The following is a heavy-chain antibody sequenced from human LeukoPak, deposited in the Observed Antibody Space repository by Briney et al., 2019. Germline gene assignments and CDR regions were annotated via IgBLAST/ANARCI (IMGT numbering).Heavy chain of an antibody. Sequence: ASVKVSCKASGYTFTRYYIHWVRQAPGQGLEWMGIINPSGGSTSYAQKFKGRVTMTRDTSTSTVYMELSSLRSDDTAVYFCARGETLIAYCSGGSCYSPYMDVWGKGTTVTVSS. CDR1: GYTFTRYY. CDR3: ARGETLIAYCSGGSCYSPYMDV. D-gene: IGHD2-15*01. V-gene: IGHV1-46*03. J-gene: IGHJ6*03. CDR2: INPSGGST.